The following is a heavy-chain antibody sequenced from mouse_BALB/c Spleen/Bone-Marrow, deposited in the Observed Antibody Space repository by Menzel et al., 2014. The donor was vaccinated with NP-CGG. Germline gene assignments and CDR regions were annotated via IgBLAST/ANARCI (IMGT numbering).Heavy chain of an antibody. J-gene: IGHJ2*01. D-gene: IGHD1-3*01. CDR2: IYSSGDT. Sequence: EESGGRLVTPGRTLTVTCTVSGFSLSTFAMNWVRQAPGKGLEWIGVIYSSGDTYNASWAKGGFTVSKPSATVALGIASPTSEDSATYVCARAIDSGWGAFYFNLWGQGTLVTVSS. CDR3: ARAIDSGWGAFYFNL. V-gene: IGHV5-6-5*01. CDR1: GFSLSTFA.